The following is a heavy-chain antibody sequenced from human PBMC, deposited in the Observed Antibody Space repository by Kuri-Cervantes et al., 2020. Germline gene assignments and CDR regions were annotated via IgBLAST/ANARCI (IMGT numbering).Heavy chain of an antibody. CDR3: AKDIVPAALYGMDV. CDR2: ISYDGSNK. Sequence: GGSLRLSCAASGFTFSSYAMHWVRQAPGKGLEWVAVISYDGSNKYYADSVKGRFTISRDNSKNTLYLQMNSLRAEDTAVYYCAKDIVPAALYGMDVWGQGTTVTVSS. D-gene: IGHD2-2*01. CDR1: GFTFSSYA. V-gene: IGHV3-30*04. J-gene: IGHJ6*02.